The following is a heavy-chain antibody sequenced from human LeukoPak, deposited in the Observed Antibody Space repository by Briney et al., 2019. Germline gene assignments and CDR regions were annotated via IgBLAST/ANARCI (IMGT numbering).Heavy chain of an antibody. D-gene: IGHD3-22*01. Sequence: GGSLRLSCAASGFTFSSYGMHWVRQAPGKGLEWVAVIWYDGSNKYYADSVKGRFTISRDNSKNTLYLQMNSLRAEDTAVYYCARGGAYYDSSGYLHFDYWGQGTLVTVSS. CDR2: IWYDGSNK. CDR3: ARGGAYYDSSGYLHFDY. CDR1: GFTFSSYG. V-gene: IGHV3-33*01. J-gene: IGHJ4*02.